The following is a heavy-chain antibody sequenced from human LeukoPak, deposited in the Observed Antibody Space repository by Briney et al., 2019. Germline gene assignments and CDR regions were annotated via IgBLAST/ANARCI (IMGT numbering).Heavy chain of an antibody. V-gene: IGHV3-21*01. CDR2: ISSGSSYM. D-gene: IGHD3-10*01. Sequence: TGGSLRLSCAASGLTFENYSLAWVRQAPGKGLEWVSSISSGSSYMYYTDSVKGRFTISRDNAKNSVYLQMNSLRAEDTAVYYCARVGSGSYYADYWGQGTLVTVSS. CDR1: GLTFENYS. CDR3: ARVGSGSYYADY. J-gene: IGHJ4*02.